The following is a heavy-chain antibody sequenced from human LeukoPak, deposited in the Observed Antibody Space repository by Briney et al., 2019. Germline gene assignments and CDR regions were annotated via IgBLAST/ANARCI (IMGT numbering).Heavy chain of an antibody. Sequence: GGSLRLSCAASGFTFSSYSMNWVRQAPGKGLEWVSYISSSSSTIYYADSVKGRFTISRDNAKNSLYLQMNSLRAEDTAVYYCARVEYYDSSGVFDYWGQGTLVTVSS. V-gene: IGHV3-48*04. CDR3: ARVEYYDSSGVFDY. D-gene: IGHD3-22*01. J-gene: IGHJ4*02. CDR2: ISSSSSTI. CDR1: GFTFSSYS.